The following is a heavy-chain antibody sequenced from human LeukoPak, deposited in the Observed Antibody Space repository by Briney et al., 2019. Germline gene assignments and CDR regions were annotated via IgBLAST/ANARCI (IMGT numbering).Heavy chain of an antibody. V-gene: IGHV4-59*12. CDR2: IYYSGST. J-gene: IGHJ4*02. D-gene: IGHD4-23*01. CDR1: GGSISSYY. Sequence: SETLSLTCTVSGGSISSYYWSWIRQPPGKGLEWIGYIYYSGSTNYNPSLKSRVTISVDTSKNQFSLKLSSVTAADTAVYYCARENDYGGNRGDYWGQGTLVTVSS. CDR3: ARENDYGGNRGDY.